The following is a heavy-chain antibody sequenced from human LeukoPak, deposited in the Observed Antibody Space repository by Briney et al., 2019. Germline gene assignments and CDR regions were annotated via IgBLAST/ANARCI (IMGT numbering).Heavy chain of an antibody. CDR3: ATYSGYDPFYFDY. D-gene: IGHD5-12*01. Sequence: PGGSLRLSCAASGFTFSSYWMSWVRQAPGRGREWVHKIIQEGREKDSRDSVKGRFIIPKENAKNSLYLQMNRRRAEDTAVYYCATYSGYDPFYFDYWGQGALVTVSS. CDR2: IIQEGREK. CDR1: GFTFSSYW. V-gene: IGHV3-7*01. J-gene: IGHJ4*02.